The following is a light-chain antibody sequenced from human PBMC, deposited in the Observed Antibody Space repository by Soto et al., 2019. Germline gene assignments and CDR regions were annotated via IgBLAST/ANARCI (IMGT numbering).Light chain of an antibody. CDR1: QSISSW. Sequence: DIQMTQSPSTLSASVGDRVTITCRASQSISSWLAWYQQKPGKAPKLLIYQASTLDSGVPSRFSGTGSGTEFSLTISRLQPDDFATYYCQQYDGYSGRTFGQGTKVEIK. J-gene: IGKJ1*01. V-gene: IGKV1-5*03. CDR3: QQYDGYSGRT. CDR2: QAS.